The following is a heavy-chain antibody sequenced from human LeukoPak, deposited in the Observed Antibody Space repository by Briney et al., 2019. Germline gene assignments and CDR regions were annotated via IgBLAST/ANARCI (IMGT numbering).Heavy chain of an antibody. CDR2: IRSKAYGGTT. CDR3: TRGWYADDSSGYSPFLLDY. D-gene: IGHD3-22*01. Sequence: GRSLRLSCTASGFTFGDYAISWFRQAPGKGLEWVGFIRSKAYGGTTEYAASVKGRFTISRDDSKSIAYLQMNSLKTEDTAVYYCTRGWYADDSSGYSPFLLDYWGQGTLVTVSS. J-gene: IGHJ4*02. V-gene: IGHV3-49*03. CDR1: GFTFGDYA.